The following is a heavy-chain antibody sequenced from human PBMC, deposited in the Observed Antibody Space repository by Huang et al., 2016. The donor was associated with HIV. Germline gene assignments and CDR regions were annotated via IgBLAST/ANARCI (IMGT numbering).Heavy chain of an antibody. V-gene: IGHV1-69*01. CDR2: VIPTLGTA. Sequence: QVQLVQSGAEVKKPGSSVKVSCKASGGSFRNFAIGWVRQAPGPGLEWMGGVIPTLGTANYAQKFHGRVTIIADESTSTAYMELSSLRSEDTAVYYCATVDYYDTSGPQRGYFDNWGQGTLVTVSS. CDR3: ATVDYYDTSGPQRGYFDN. J-gene: IGHJ4*02. CDR1: GGSFRNFA. D-gene: IGHD3-22*01.